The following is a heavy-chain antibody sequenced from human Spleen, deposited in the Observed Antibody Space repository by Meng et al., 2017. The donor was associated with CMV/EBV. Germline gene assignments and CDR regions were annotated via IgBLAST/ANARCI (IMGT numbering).Heavy chain of an antibody. CDR3: ARRVYATIFVVPTTGGFDI. J-gene: IGHJ3*02. Sequence: SETLSLTCTVSGGSISSHYWSWSRQPPGKGLEWIGYMYNGGSTNYNSSLKSRVTISLDTSKNQFSLKLSSVTTADTAVYYCARRVYATIFVVPTTGGFDIWGQGTMVTVSS. CDR1: GGSISSHY. V-gene: IGHV4-59*11. D-gene: IGHD3-3*01. CDR2: MYNGGST.